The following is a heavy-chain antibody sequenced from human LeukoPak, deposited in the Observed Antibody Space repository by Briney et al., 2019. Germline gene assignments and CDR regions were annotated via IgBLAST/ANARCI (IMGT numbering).Heavy chain of an antibody. J-gene: IGHJ3*02. Sequence: SGGSLRLSCAASGFILRLYWMSWVREAPGGGLEWVANRKPDGSQKDYVDSENSRYTISRENAKNSRYLQMDSLRAEDTAMYYCARGDMWAFDMWGQGTMVTVSS. CDR1: GFILRLYW. CDR3: ARGDMWAFDM. V-gene: IGHV3-7*01. CDR2: RKPDGSQK. D-gene: IGHD2-15*01.